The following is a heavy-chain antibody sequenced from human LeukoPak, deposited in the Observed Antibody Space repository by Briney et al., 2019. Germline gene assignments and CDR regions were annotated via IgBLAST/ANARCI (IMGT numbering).Heavy chain of an antibody. V-gene: IGHV1-2*02. CDR1: GYIFTGQF. CDR3: ARGGPRGNGSDY. D-gene: IGHD6-25*01. CDR2: YNPNSGDT. Sequence: ASVKVSCKASGYIFTGQFIHWVRQAPGQGLEWMAMYNPNSGDTTFSQRFQDRVTMTRDTSVNTAFMELSRLTSDDTAVYYCARGGPRGNGSDYWGQGTLVSVSS. J-gene: IGHJ4*02.